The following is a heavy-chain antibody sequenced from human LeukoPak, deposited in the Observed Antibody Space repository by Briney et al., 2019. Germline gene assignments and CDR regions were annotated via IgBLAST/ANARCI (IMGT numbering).Heavy chain of an antibody. D-gene: IGHD6-13*01. CDR2: IYYSGST. CDR1: GFTFSSYG. Sequence: GSLRLSCAASGFTFSSYGMSWVRQAPGKGLEWIGSIYYSGSTYYNPSLKSRVTISVDTSKNQFSLKLSSVTAADTAVYYCASTPDIAAAGTSFDYWGQGTLVTVSS. J-gene: IGHJ4*02. CDR3: ASTPDIAAAGTSFDY. V-gene: IGHV4-39*01.